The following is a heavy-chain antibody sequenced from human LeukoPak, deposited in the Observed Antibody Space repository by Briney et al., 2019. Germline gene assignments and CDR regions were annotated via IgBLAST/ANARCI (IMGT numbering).Heavy chain of an antibody. V-gene: IGHV3-7*01. D-gene: IGHD3-3*01. CDR1: GFTFSSYW. J-gene: IGHJ6*03. CDR3: ARELHYDFWSGYNYYMDV. CDR2: IKQDGSEK. Sequence: PGGSLRLSCAASGFTFSSYWMSWVRQAPGKGLEWVANIKQDGSEKYYVDSVKGRFTISRDNSKNTLYLQMGSLRAEDMAVYCCARELHYDFWSGYNYYMDVWGKGTTVTVSS.